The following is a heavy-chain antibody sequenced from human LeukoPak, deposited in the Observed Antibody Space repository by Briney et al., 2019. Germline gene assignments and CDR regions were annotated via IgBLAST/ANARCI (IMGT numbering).Heavy chain of an antibody. CDR3: ARGYSSGWYPYYFDY. J-gene: IGHJ4*02. Sequence: PSETLSLTCTVSGGSISSYYWSWIRQPPGKGLEWIGYIYYSGSTNYNPSLKSRVTISVDTSKNQFSLKLSSVTAADTAVYYCARGYSSGWYPYYFDYWGQGTLVTVSS. CDR2: IYYSGST. D-gene: IGHD6-19*01. CDR1: GGSISSYY. V-gene: IGHV4-59*01.